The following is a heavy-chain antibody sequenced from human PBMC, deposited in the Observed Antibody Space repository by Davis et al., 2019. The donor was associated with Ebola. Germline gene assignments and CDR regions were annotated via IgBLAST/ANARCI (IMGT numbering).Heavy chain of an antibody. CDR2: ISYDGSNK. D-gene: IGHD3-22*01. Sequence: PSETLSLTCAVYGGSFSGYYWSWIRQAPGKGLEWVAVISYDGSNKYYADSVKGRFTISRDNSKNTLYLQMNSLRAEDTAVYYCARALTYYYDSSPVDYWGQGTLVTVSS. CDR3: ARALTYYYDSSPVDY. CDR1: GGSFSGYY. J-gene: IGHJ4*02. V-gene: IGHV3-30*03.